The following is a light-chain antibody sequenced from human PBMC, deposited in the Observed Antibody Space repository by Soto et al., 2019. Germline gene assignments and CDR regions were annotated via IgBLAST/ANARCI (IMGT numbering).Light chain of an antibody. CDR2: AAS. Sequence: IQLTQSPSSLSASVGDRVTITCRASQGISSYLAWYQQKPGKAPRRLIYAASTLQSGVPSRFSGTGSGTGFTLTIITLQPADFATYYCPQLNSYSITSGQGTPLEIK. CDR3: PQLNSYSIT. V-gene: IGKV1-9*01. CDR1: QGISSY. J-gene: IGKJ5*01.